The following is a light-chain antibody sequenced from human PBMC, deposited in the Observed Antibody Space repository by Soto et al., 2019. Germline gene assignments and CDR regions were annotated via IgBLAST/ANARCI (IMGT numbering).Light chain of an antibody. V-gene: IGKV3-20*01. CDR2: GAS. J-gene: IGKJ1*01. CDR3: QQYGHSLWT. CDR1: QSVSSGH. Sequence: DIVLTQSPGTLSLSPGERPSLYCRASQSVSSGHLAWYQQKPGQAPRLLIYGASSRATGIPDRFSGSGSGTDFTLTISRLEPEDYAVYYCQQYGHSLWTFGQGTKVDIK.